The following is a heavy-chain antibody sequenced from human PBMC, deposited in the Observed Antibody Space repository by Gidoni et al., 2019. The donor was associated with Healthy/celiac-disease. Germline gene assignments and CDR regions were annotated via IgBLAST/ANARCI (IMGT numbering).Heavy chain of an antibody. D-gene: IGHD6-19*01. CDR2: IYYRGST. CDR1: GGSISSGDYY. Sequence: QVQLQESGPGLVKPSHTLSPTCTFSGGSISSGDYYWSWVRQRPGKGLEWIGYIYYRGSTYNNPSLKSRITISVDTTRNQFSLKLSSETATDTAVYYCARCIAVAGLSFDYWGQGTMVTVSS. J-gene: IGHJ4*02. V-gene: IGHV4-30-4*01. CDR3: ARCIAVAGLSFDY.